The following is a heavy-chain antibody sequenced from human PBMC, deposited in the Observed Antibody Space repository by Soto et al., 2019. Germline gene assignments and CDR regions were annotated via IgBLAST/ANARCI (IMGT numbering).Heavy chain of an antibody. Sequence: EVQLVESGGGLAEPGGSLRLSCAGSGRSFSNAWMHWVRQAPGKGLEWVGRIKRNSNGGTTDYTTPVKGRFTISRDDSKNTLYLQMNSLKIDDTGMYYCITDDFPIRGADNWGQGNLVTVSS. CDR1: GRSFSNAW. CDR2: IKRNSNGGTT. D-gene: IGHD2-21*02. J-gene: IGHJ4*02. CDR3: ITDDFPIRGADN. V-gene: IGHV3-15*07.